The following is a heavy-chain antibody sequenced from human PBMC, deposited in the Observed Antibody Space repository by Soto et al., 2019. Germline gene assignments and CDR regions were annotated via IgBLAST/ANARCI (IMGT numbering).Heavy chain of an antibody. Sequence: ASVKVSCKASGYTFTSYGISWVRQAPGQGLEWMGWISAYNGNTNYAQKLQGRVTMTTDTSTSTAYMELRSLRSDDTAVYYCARDLSGYEGGAYYYCGMDVWGQGTTVTVSS. V-gene: IGHV1-18*04. CDR1: GYTFTSYG. CDR2: ISAYNGNT. D-gene: IGHD5-12*01. CDR3: ARDLSGYEGGAYYYCGMDV. J-gene: IGHJ6*02.